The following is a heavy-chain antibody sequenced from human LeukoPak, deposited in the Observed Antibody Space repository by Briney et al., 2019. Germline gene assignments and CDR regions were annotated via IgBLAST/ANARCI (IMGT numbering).Heavy chain of an antibody. J-gene: IGHJ4*02. CDR3: ARQDLAARFFDS. V-gene: IGHV4-34*01. Sequence: SETLSLTCAVYGGSFSASYWSWIRQPPGKGLEWIAKINHSGSPKYNPSLKSRVTISVETSKSQFSLRLTSVTAADTAIYYCARQDLAARFFDSWGQGALVTVSS. CDR1: GGSFSASY. CDR2: INHSGSP. D-gene: IGHD6-6*01.